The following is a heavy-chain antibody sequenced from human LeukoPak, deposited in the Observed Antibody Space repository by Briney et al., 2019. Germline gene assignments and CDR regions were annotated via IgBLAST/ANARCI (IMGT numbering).Heavy chain of an antibody. J-gene: IGHJ4*02. CDR2: ISGSGGST. V-gene: IGHV3-23*01. Sequence: GGSLRLSCAASGFSFSAYSMNWVRQAPGKGLEWVSAISGSGGSTYYADSVKGRFTISRDNSKNTLYLQMNSLRAEDTAVYYCAKEAYSSAWGYWGQGTLVTVSS. CDR1: GFSFSAYS. D-gene: IGHD6-19*01. CDR3: AKEAYSSAWGY.